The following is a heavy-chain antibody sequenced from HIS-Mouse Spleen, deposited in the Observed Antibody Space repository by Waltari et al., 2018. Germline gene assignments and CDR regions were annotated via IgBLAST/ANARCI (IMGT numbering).Heavy chain of an antibody. CDR1: GYTFTSYD. D-gene: IGHD1-26*01. CDR3: ARGSSSGSYWYYYYGMDV. CDR2: MNPKSCNT. V-gene: IGHV1-8*01. Sequence: QVQLVQSGAEVKKPGASVKVSCKAAGYTFTSYDINWVRQATGQGLEWMGWMNPKSCNTGYAQKFQGRVTRTRNTSISTAYMELSSLRSEDTAVYYCARGSSSGSYWYYYYGMDVWGQGTTVTVSS. J-gene: IGHJ6*02.